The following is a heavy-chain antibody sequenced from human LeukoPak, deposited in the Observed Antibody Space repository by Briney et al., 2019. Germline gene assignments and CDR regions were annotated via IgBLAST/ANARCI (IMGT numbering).Heavy chain of an antibody. D-gene: IGHD3-9*01. Sequence: GGSLRLSCAASGFTFSSYAMSWVRQAPGKGLEWVSAISGSGGSTYYADSVQGRFTISRDNSKNALYLQMNSLRAEDTAVYYCAKVLRYFDWLSPFDYWGQGTLVTVSS. J-gene: IGHJ4*02. CDR3: AKVLRYFDWLSPFDY. CDR2: ISGSGGST. CDR1: GFTFSSYA. V-gene: IGHV3-23*01.